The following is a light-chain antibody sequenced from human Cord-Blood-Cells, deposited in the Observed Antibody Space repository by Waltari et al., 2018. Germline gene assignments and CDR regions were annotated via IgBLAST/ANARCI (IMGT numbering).Light chain of an antibody. Sequence: QSALTQPAPVSGSPGPSITISCTGTSSVVGGYNYVSWYQQHPGKAPKLMIYDVSNRPSGVSNRFSGSKSGNTASLTISGLQAEDEADYYCSSYASSSTPVVFGGGTKLTVL. CDR2: DVS. CDR3: SSYASSSTPVV. V-gene: IGLV2-14*01. J-gene: IGLJ2*01. CDR1: SSVVGGYNY.